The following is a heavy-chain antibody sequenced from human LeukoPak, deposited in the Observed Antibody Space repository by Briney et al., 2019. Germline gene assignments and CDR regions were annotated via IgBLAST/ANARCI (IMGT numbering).Heavy chain of an antibody. CDR3: ARHVGDPSPRYYYDSSGYYFDY. CDR2: IYYSGST. J-gene: IGHJ4*02. V-gene: IGHV4-59*08. Sequence: SETLSLTCTVSGGSISSYYWSWIRQPPGKGLEWIGYIYYSGSTNYNPSLKSRVTISVDTSKNQFSLKLSSVTAADTAVYYCARHVGDPSPRYYYDSSGYYFDYWGQGTLVTVSS. D-gene: IGHD3-22*01. CDR1: GGSISSYY.